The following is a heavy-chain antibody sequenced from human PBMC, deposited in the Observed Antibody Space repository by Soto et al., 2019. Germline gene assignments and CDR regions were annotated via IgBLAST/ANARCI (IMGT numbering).Heavy chain of an antibody. J-gene: IGHJ6*02. V-gene: IGHV3-30*09. D-gene: IGHD2-15*01. Sequence: QVQLVESGGGVVQPGGSLRLSCAASGFTFSTYTMHWVRQAPGKGLAWVAVISYDGSDKYYADSVKCRFAIYRDDSTIALHQQMNSLRADATDVYYCARERGYCDIPTGYHYYNDDMDVWGQGTTGTDSS. CDR2: ISYDGSDK. CDR1: GFTFSTYT. CDR3: ARERGYCDIPTGYHYYNDDMDV.